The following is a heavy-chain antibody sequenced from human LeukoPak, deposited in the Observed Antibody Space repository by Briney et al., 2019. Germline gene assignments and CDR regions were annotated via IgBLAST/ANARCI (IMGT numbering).Heavy chain of an antibody. J-gene: IGHJ4*02. CDR3: AKHGYCSGISCFFDF. D-gene: IGHD2-2*03. CDR2: ISGSGPDA. V-gene: IGHV3-23*01. CDR1: GFTFSSYA. Sequence: GGSLRLSCAASGFTFSSYAMSWVRQAPGKGLEWVSAISGSGPDAFYTDSVKGRFTISRDSSKNTLYLQMNSLRAEDTALYYCAKHGYCSGISCFFDFWGQGTQVTVSS.